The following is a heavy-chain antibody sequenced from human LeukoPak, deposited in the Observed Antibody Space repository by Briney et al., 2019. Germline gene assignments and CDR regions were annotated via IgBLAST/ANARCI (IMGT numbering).Heavy chain of an antibody. CDR1: GFTFSSYA. J-gene: IGHJ4*02. D-gene: IGHD3-22*01. CDR2: ISGSGGST. V-gene: IGHV3-23*01. CDR3: AKDGGYYKEVYYFDY. Sequence: GGCLRLSCAASGFTFSSYAMRWVRQAPGKGLEGVSAISGSGGSTYYADSVKGRFTISRDNSQNSLYLQMNSLRAEDTAVYYCAKDGGYYKEVYYFDYWGQGALVTVSS.